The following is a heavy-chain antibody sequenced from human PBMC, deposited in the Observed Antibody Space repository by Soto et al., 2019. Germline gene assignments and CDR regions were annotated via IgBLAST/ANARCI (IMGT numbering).Heavy chain of an antibody. D-gene: IGHD2-15*01. CDR1: GFTFSDYG. CDR3: AKDLGFVAKHYYYTMDA. Sequence: GGSLRLSCAASGFTFSDYGMHWVRQAPGKGLEWVAVISYDGSNKYYADSVKGRFTISRDNSKNTLYLQMNSLIAEDTAVYNCAKDLGFVAKHYYYTMDAWGQGTTVTVSS. V-gene: IGHV3-30*18. CDR2: ISYDGSNK. J-gene: IGHJ6*02.